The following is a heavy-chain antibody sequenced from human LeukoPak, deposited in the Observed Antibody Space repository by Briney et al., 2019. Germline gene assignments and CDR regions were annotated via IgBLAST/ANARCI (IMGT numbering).Heavy chain of an antibody. CDR3: AKDLPYSSGCFDY. J-gene: IGHJ4*02. CDR2: INWNGGST. V-gene: IGHV3-20*04. CDR1: GFTFDDYG. Sequence: GGSLRLSCAASGFTFDDYGMSWVRQAPGKGLEWVSGINWNGGSTGYADSVKGRFTISRDNSKNTLYLQMNSLRAEDTAVYYCAKDLPYSSGCFDYWGQGTLVTVSS. D-gene: IGHD6-19*01.